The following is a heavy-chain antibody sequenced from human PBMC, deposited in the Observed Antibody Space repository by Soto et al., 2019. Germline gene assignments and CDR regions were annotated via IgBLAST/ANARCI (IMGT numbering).Heavy chain of an antibody. Sequence: EVQLLESGGGLVQPGGSLRLSCAASGFTFSSYAMSWVRQAPEKGLEWVSVISGSGDSTYYADSVKGRFTISRDNSKNTLYLQMNSRRAEDTAVYYCARRGSGGWFDPWGQGTLVSVSS. CDR1: GFTFSSYA. J-gene: IGHJ5*02. D-gene: IGHD3-16*01. CDR3: ARRGSGGWFDP. V-gene: IGHV3-23*01. CDR2: ISGSGDST.